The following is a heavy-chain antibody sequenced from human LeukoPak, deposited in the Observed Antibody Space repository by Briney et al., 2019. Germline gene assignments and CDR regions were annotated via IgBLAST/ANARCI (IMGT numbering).Heavy chain of an antibody. CDR1: GLTFSNYA. D-gene: IGHD4-17*01. CDR3: AEGHGDHIPAEYLEH. J-gene: IGHJ1*01. Sequence: GGSLRLSCAASGLTFSNYAMIWVRQAPGKGLEWVSAIGVNTDRTYYADAVRGRFTISRDYSQNTLSLQMSSLRAEDTAAYYCAEGHGDHIPAEYLEHWGQGTLVTVSS. V-gene: IGHV3-23*01. CDR2: IGVNTDRT.